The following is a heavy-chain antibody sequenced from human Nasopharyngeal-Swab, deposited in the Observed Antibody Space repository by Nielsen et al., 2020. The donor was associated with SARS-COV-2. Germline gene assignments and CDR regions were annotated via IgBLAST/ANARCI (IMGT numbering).Heavy chain of an antibody. CDR1: GFTFSSYA. V-gene: IGHV3-23*01. J-gene: IGHJ6*03. Sequence: GESLKISCAASGFTFSSYAMSWVRQALGKGLEWVSAISGSGGSTYYADSVKGRFTISRDNSKNTLYLQMNSLRAEDTAVYYCAKDGDGSGSYGDYYYYYMDVWGKGTTVTVSS. CDR3: AKDGDGSGSYGDYYYYYMDV. CDR2: ISGSGGST. D-gene: IGHD3-10*01.